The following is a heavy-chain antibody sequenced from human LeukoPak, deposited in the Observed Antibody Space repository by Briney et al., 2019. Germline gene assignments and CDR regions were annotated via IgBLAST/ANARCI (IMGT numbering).Heavy chain of an antibody. Sequence: SETLSLTCAVSGGSISSGVYSWSSIRQPPGKGLEWIGYIYHSGSTYYNPSLKSRVTISVDRSKNQFSLKLSSVTAADTAVYYCACGLAKPLIFDYWGQGTLVTVSS. CDR3: ACGLAKPLIFDY. D-gene: IGHD3/OR15-3a*01. V-gene: IGHV4-30-2*01. J-gene: IGHJ4*02. CDR1: GGSISSGVYS. CDR2: IYHSGST.